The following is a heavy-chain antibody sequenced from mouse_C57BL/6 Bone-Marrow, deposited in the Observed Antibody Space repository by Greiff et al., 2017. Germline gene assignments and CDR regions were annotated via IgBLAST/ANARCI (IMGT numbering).Heavy chain of an antibody. Sequence: LQESGAELVRPGTSVKMSCKASGYTFTNYWIGWAKQRPGHGLEWIGDIYPGGGYTNYNEKFKGKATLTADKSSSTAYMQFSSLTSEDSASYYCARVGLCYWYFDVWGTGTTVTVSS. V-gene: IGHV1-63*01. D-gene: IGHD4-1*01. CDR1: GYTFTNYW. CDR3: ARVGLCYWYFDV. J-gene: IGHJ1*03. CDR2: IYPGGGYT.